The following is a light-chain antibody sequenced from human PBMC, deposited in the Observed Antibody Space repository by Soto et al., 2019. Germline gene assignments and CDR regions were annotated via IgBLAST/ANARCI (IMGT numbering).Light chain of an antibody. V-gene: IGKV1-5*03. Sequence: DIQMTQSPSTLSASVGDRVTITCRASQSISSWLAWYQQKPGKAPKLLIYKASSLESGVPSRFSGSGSGTDFTHTISSLQPDDFATYYCQQYNSYPTFGGGTKVEIK. CDR3: QQYNSYPT. CDR2: KAS. J-gene: IGKJ4*01. CDR1: QSISSW.